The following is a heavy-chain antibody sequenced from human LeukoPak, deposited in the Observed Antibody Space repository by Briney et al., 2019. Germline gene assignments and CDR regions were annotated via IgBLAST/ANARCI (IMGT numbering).Heavy chain of an antibody. D-gene: IGHD3-9*01. CDR3: ARDFERNFDWLLYTHAFVI. CDR2: INPNSGGT. J-gene: IGHJ3*02. Sequence: GASVKVSCKASGYTFTGYYMHWVRQAPGQGLEWMGWINPNSGGTNYAQKFQGRVTMTRDTSISTAYMELSRLRSDDTAVYYCARDFERNFDWLLYTHAFVIWGQGTMVTVSS. V-gene: IGHV1-2*02. CDR1: GYTFTGYY.